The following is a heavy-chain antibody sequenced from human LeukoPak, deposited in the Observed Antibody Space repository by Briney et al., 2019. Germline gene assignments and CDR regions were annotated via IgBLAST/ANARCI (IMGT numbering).Heavy chain of an antibody. J-gene: IGHJ4*02. CDR2: INWNGGST. D-gene: IGHD3-22*01. V-gene: IGHV3-20*01. CDR1: GFTFDDYG. Sequence: PGGSLRLSCAASGFTFDDYGMSWVRQAPGKGLEWVSGINWNGGSTGYADSVKGRFTISRDNARNSLYLQMNSLRAEDTALYHCARARGMYYYDSSGYDYFDYWGQGTLVTVSS. CDR3: ARARGMYYYDSSGYDYFDY.